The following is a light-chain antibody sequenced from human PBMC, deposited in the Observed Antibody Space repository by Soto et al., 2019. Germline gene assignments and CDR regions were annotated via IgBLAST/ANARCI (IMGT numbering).Light chain of an antibody. V-gene: IGLV2-14*02. CDR1: SSDIGSYNL. CDR3: SSYTSSTTYV. CDR2: DVS. J-gene: IGLJ1*01. Sequence: QSALTQPASVSGSPGQSITISCTGTSSDIGSYNLVSWYQQHPGKAPKLMIYDVSNRPSGVSNRFSGSKSGNTASLTISGLQAEDEADYYCSSYTSSTTYVFGTGTQLTVL.